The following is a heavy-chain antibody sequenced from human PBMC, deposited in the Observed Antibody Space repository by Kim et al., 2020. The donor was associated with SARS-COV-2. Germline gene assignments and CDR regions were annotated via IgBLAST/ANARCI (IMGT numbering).Heavy chain of an antibody. J-gene: IGHJ3*02. Sequence: GGSLRLSCAASGFTFSRSAMSWVRQAPGKGLEWVSAIDGRGDRTYYADSLKGRFTISRDNSKNTLYLQMNSLRADDTALYYCAKDRPGGDAFDIWGQGT. D-gene: IGHD3-16*01. CDR1: GFTFSRSA. CDR3: AKDRPGGDAFDI. CDR2: IDGRGDRT. V-gene: IGHV3-23*01.